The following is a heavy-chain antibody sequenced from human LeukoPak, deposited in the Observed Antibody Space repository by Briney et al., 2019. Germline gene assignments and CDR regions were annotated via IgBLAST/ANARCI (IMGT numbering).Heavy chain of an antibody. V-gene: IGHV3-64D*06. CDR1: GXTFSSYA. J-gene: IGHJ3*02. CDR3: VKGVMITFGGVIVPDAFDI. D-gene: IGHD3-16*02. CDR2: ISSNGGST. Sequence: GGSLRLPCSASGXTFSSYAMHWVRQAPGKGLESVSAISSNGGSTYYADSVKGRFTISRDSSKNTLYLQMSSLRAEDTAVYYCVKGVMITFGGVIVPDAFDIWGQGTMVTVSS.